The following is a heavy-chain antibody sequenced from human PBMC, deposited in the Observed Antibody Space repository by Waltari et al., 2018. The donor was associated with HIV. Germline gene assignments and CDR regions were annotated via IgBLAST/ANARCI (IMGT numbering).Heavy chain of an antibody. V-gene: IGHV3-21*01. CDR2: ISSSSSHI. Sequence: EVQLVESGGGLVKPGGSLRLSCVASGFSVSSYSMSWVRQAPGKGLEWVSSISSSSSHIYYADSMRGRFTISRDNAKNSLYLQMNSLRAEDTAVYYCARDQIYYSYGMDVWGPGTTVTVSS. CDR3: ARDQIYYSYGMDV. J-gene: IGHJ6*02. CDR1: GFSVSSYS.